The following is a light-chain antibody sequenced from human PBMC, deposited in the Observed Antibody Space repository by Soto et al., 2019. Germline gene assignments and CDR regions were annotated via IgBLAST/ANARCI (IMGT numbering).Light chain of an antibody. V-gene: IGKV1-5*01. Sequence: DMQMTQSPSTLSASIGDRVTITGRASQSISSYLAWYQQKAGKAPKLLIHSASSLESEVPARFNVSGSRTEFTLTISSPQPHDFATCYGQPNNSYSPWSCGQGTKVE. CDR3: QPNNSYSPWS. J-gene: IGKJ1*01. CDR2: SAS. CDR1: QSISSY.